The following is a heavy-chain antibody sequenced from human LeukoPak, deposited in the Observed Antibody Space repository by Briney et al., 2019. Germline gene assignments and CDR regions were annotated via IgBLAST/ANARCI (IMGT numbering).Heavy chain of an antibody. V-gene: IGHV1-2*02. CDR2: INPNNGGT. CDR3: AREMSATVTPFDY. Sequence: ASVKVSCKASGYTFTAYHLHWERQAPGQGLEWMGWINPNNGGTNYAQKFQGRVTMTRDTSISTAYMELNRLRSDDTAVYYCAREMSATVTPFDYWGQGTLVTVSS. CDR1: GYTFTAYH. D-gene: IGHD4-17*01. J-gene: IGHJ4*02.